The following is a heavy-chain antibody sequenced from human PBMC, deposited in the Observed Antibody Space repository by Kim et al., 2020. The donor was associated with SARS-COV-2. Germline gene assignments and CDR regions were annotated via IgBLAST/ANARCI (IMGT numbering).Heavy chain of an antibody. V-gene: IGHV3-23*01. Sequence: GGSLRLSCVASGFSFPNFAMSWVRQAPGKGLEWVATLTGGGDNTFYADSVKGRFIISRDNFENTLFLQMDSLRAEDAAVYYCAKDILTRGGWYSDFWGQGALVTVSS. CDR3: AKDILTRGGWYSDF. J-gene: IGHJ4*02. D-gene: IGHD6-19*01. CDR1: GFSFPNFA. CDR2: LTGGGDNT.